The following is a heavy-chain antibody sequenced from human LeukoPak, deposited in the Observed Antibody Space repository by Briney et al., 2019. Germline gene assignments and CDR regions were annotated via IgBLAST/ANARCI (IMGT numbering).Heavy chain of an antibody. D-gene: IGHD1-1*01. CDR1: GGSVSSGTYY. J-gene: IGHJ6*02. V-gene: IGHV4-61*01. CDR3: ARGGPDTTYYYYGMDV. Sequence: SETLSLTCTVSGGSVSSGTYYWSWIRQPPGKGLEWIGYIYYSGSTNYNPSLKSRVTISVDTSKNQFSLKLSSVTAADTAVYYCARGGPDTTYYYYGMDVWGQGTTVTASS. CDR2: IYYSGST.